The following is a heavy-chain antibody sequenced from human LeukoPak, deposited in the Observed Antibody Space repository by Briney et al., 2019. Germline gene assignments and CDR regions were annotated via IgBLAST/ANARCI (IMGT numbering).Heavy chain of an antibody. Sequence: ASVTVSCKASGYTFTAYSMHWVRQAPGQGLEWMGWINPNSGGTSYAQKFQGRVTMTRDTSITTAYMELSRLRSDDTAVYYCARDLDYYGSGSFFNIWGQGTMVTVSS. J-gene: IGHJ3*02. CDR3: ARDLDYYGSGSFFNI. V-gene: IGHV1-2*02. CDR2: INPNSGGT. D-gene: IGHD3-10*01. CDR1: GYTFTAYS.